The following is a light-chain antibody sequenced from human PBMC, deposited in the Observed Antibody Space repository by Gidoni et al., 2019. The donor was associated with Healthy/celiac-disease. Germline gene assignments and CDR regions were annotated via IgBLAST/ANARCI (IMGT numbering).Light chain of an antibody. Sequence: DIQMPQSPSTLSASVGDRVTITCRASQRISSWLAWYQQKPGKAPKLLIYKASSLESGVPSRFSGSGSGTEFTLTISSLQPDDFATYYCQQYNSYSRTFXQXTKLEIK. CDR1: QRISSW. J-gene: IGKJ2*01. CDR2: KAS. CDR3: QQYNSYSRT. V-gene: IGKV1-5*03.